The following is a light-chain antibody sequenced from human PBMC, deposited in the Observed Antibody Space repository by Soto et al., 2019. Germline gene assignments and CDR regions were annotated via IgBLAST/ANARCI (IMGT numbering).Light chain of an antibody. J-gene: IGKJ2*01. CDR3: QQYGRLPPFS. CDR1: QRVSSTD. CDR2: GAS. Sequence: IVLTQSPGTLSLSPGERAALSCSASQRVSSTDIAWYQQNPGQAPRLLIYGASSRATGIPDRFSGSGSGTDFTLTISRLVPEDFAVYFCQQYGRLPPFSFGQGTKVEIK. V-gene: IGKV3-20*01.